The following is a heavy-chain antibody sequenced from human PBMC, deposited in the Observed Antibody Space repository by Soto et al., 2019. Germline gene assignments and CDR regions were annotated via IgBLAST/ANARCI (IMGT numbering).Heavy chain of an antibody. J-gene: IGHJ4*02. D-gene: IGHD6-19*01. CDR2: ISDGGVTT. V-gene: IGHV3-23*01. Sequence: GXGLEWVSTISDGGVTTYYTNSVKGRFTTSRDNSKNTLYLQLNSLRAEDTALYYCAKVGSSGWYYFDYWGQGTLVPVSS. CDR3: AKVGSSGWYYFDY.